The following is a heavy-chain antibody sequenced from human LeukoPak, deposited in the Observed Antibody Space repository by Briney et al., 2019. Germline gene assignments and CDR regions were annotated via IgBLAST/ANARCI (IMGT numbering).Heavy chain of an antibody. D-gene: IGHD6-19*01. V-gene: IGHV3-48*04. CDR1: GFTFSSYS. CDR3: ARDIAVAGFDY. CDR2: ISSSSTI. J-gene: IGHJ4*02. Sequence: GGSLRLSCAASGFTFSSYSMDWVRQAPGKGLEWVSYISSSSTIYYADSVKGRFTISRDNAKNSLYLQMNSLRAEDTAVYYCARDIAVAGFDYWGQGTLVTVSS.